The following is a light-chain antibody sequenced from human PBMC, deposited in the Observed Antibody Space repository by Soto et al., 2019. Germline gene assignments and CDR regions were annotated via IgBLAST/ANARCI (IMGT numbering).Light chain of an antibody. V-gene: IGKV3-20*01. CDR1: QSVSSSY. J-gene: IGKJ1*01. CDR3: QQYGSSPWT. Sequence: ESVLTQSPGTLSLSTGERATHSCRASQSVSSSYLAWYQQKPGQAPRLLIYGASSRATGIPGRFSGSGSGTDFTLTIIILEPEDFAVYFCQQYGSSPWTFGQGTKVDIK. CDR2: GAS.